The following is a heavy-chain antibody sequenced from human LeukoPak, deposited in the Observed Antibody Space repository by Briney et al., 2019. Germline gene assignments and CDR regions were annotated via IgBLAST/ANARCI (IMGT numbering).Heavy chain of an antibody. Sequence: ASVKVSCKASGYTFTSYAISWVRQAPGQGLEWMGWINTNTENPTYAQGFTGRFVFSLDTSVSTAYLQISSLKAEDTAVYYCTSGIAAAGAYWYFDLWGRGTLVTVSS. J-gene: IGHJ2*01. CDR3: TSGIAAAGAYWYFDL. CDR1: GYTFTSYA. D-gene: IGHD6-13*01. V-gene: IGHV7-4-1*02. CDR2: INTNTENP.